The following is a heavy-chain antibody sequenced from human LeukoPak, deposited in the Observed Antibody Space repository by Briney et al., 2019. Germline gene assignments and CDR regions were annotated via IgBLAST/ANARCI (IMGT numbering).Heavy chain of an antibody. V-gene: IGHV4-4*02. J-gene: IGHJ4*02. CDR1: GGSISSSNW. CDR2: IYHSGSI. Sequence: SETLSLTCAVSGGSISSSNWWSWVRQPPGKGLEWIGEIYHSGSINYNPSLKSRVTISVDKSKNQFSLKLSSVTAADTAVYYCASTVTTEGAFDYWGQGTLVTVSS. D-gene: IGHD4-17*01. CDR3: ASTVTTEGAFDY.